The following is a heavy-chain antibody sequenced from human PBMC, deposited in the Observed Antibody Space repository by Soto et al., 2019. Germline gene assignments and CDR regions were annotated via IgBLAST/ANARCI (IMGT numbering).Heavy chain of an antibody. CDR1: GFIFSDYS. V-gene: IGHV3-11*01. J-gene: IGHJ6*02. D-gene: IGHD3-3*01. CDR3: ARGTTVTIFGLAIIWRMVV. CDR2: ISGDGTSI. Sequence: PGGSLRLSCAASGFIFSDYSMTWIRQAPGKGLEWLSYISGDGTSIYYADSVKGRFTISRDNANNLVYLQMSSLRAEDTAVYFFARGTTVTIFGLAIIWRMVVWGPGATVTVSS.